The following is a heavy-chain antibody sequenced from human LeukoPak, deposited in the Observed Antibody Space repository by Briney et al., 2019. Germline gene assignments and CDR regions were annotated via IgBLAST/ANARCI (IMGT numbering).Heavy chain of an antibody. CDR2: ITGSGGST. J-gene: IGHJ4*02. Sequence: GGSLRLSCAASGFTFSSYALTWVRQAPGKGLEWVSTITGSGGSTYYADSVKGRFTISRDNSKNTLYLQMNSLRAEDTAVYYCVSPVRDYWGQGTLVTVSS. V-gene: IGHV3-23*01. CDR3: VSPVRDY. CDR1: GFTFSSYA.